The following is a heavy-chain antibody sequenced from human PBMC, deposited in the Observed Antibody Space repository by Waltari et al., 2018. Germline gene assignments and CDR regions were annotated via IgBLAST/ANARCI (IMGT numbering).Heavy chain of an antibody. J-gene: IGHJ4*02. CDR3: ARDPTVAGIY. CDR1: GYTFTGYY. CDR2: IHPTSGGT. V-gene: IGHV1-2*06. Sequence: QVQLVQSGAEVKKPGASVKVSCKASGYTFTGYYMHWVRQAPGQGLEWMGRIHPTSGGTSYAQKFQGRVTMTRDTSISTAYMELSRLRSGDTAVYYCARDPTVAGIYWGQGTLVTVSS. D-gene: IGHD6-19*01.